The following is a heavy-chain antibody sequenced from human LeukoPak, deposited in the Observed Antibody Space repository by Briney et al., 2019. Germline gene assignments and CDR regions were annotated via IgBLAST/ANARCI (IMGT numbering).Heavy chain of an antibody. J-gene: IGHJ4*02. CDR1: GYTFTSYG. D-gene: IGHD6-19*01. CDR3: ARLPTYSSGWYGVDY. Sequence: GASVKVSCKASGYTFTSYGISWARQAPGQGLEWMGWISAYNGNTNYAQKLQGRVTMTTDTSTSTAYMELRSLRSDDTAVYYCARLPTYSSGWYGVDYWGQGTLVTVSS. CDR2: ISAYNGNT. V-gene: IGHV1-18*01.